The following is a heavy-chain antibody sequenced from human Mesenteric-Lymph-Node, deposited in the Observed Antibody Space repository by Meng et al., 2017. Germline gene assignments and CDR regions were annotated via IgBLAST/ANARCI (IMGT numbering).Heavy chain of an antibody. Sequence: GGSLRLSCGASGFTFSLYWMTWVRQAPGKGLEWVASIKKDGTETHYVDSVKGRFTISRDNAKNSVFLQMNDLRAGDTAVYYCAKEGYDWNYLDYWGQGTVVTVSS. V-gene: IGHV3-7*04. D-gene: IGHD1-7*01. CDR2: IKKDGTET. J-gene: IGHJ4*02. CDR3: AKEGYDWNYLDY. CDR1: GFTFSLYW.